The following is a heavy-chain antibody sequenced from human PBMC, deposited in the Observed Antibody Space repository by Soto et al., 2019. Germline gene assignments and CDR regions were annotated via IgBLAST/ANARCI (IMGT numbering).Heavy chain of an antibody. CDR1: GFTFSSYG. J-gene: IGHJ4*02. Sequence: TGGSLRLSCAASGFTFSSYGMHWVRQAPGKGLEWVAVIWYDGSNKYYADSVKGRFTISRDNSKNTLYLQMNSLRAEDTAVYYCARDSLAVLRYFGPTNLWGQGTLVTVSS. CDR3: ARDSLAVLRYFGPTNL. CDR2: IWYDGSNK. D-gene: IGHD3-9*01. V-gene: IGHV3-33*01.